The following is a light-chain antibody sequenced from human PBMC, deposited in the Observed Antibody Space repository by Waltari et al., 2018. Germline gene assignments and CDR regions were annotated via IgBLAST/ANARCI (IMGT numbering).Light chain of an antibody. Sequence: SYVLTQPPSVSVAPGETASVTCGGDSIGSKSVHWYQQKPGQAPVLVIYYDSDRPSGIAERCSGSNSGDTATLTLSRVEVGDEADYYCQVWDGNNDVGVFGGGTKLTVL. CDR2: YDS. CDR1: SIGSKS. CDR3: QVWDGNNDVGV. J-gene: IGLJ3*02. V-gene: IGLV3-21*04.